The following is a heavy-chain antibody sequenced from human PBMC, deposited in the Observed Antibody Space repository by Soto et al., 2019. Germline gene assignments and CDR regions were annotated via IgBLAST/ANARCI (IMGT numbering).Heavy chain of an antibody. CDR1: GYTFTGYY. V-gene: IGHV1-2*04. Sequence: QVQLVQSGAEVKKPGASVKVSCKASGYTFTGYYMHWVRQAPGQGLEWMGWINPDSGGTNYAQKFQGWVTMTRDTSIRTAYMELSRLRSDDTAVYYCARDGGAYGDPEWFDPWGQGTLVTVSS. CDR2: INPDSGGT. D-gene: IGHD4-17*01. J-gene: IGHJ5*02. CDR3: ARDGGAYGDPEWFDP.